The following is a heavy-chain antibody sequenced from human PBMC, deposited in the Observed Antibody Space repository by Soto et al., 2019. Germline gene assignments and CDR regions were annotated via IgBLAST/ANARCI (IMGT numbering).Heavy chain of an antibody. Sequence: PSETLSLTCSVSGADINTYSWTWIRQPAGQGLEWIGRIYTSASVNYNPSLRRRVTLSVDTSTNQVSLKLASVTAADTAVYYCARDREAGYIFYYGMDVWGQGTTVTVSS. CDR3: ARDREAGYIFYYGMDV. CDR2: IYTSASV. D-gene: IGHD1-1*01. CDR1: GADINTYS. V-gene: IGHV4-4*07. J-gene: IGHJ6*02.